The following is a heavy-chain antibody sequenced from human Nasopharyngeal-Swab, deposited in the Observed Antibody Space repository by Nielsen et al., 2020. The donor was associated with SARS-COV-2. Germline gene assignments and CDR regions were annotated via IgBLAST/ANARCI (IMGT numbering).Heavy chain of an antibody. D-gene: IGHD4/OR15-4a*01. CDR3: ASLGSMVQDAFDI. CDR2: IIPIFGTA. Sequence: SVKVSCKASGGTFSSYAISWVRQAPGQGLEWMGGIIPIFGTAKYAQKFQGRVTITADESTSTAYMELSSLRSEDTAVYYCASLGSMVQDAFDIWGQGTMVTVSS. J-gene: IGHJ3*02. V-gene: IGHV1-69*13. CDR1: GGTFSSYA.